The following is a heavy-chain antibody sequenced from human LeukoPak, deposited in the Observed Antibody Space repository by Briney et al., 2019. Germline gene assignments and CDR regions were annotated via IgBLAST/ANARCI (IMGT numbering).Heavy chain of an antibody. CDR3: ARVQSTTVVTPAYFDY. CDR2: IYYSGST. V-gene: IGHV4-39*07. J-gene: IGHJ4*02. CDR1: GHSLSSRSYY. D-gene: IGHD4-23*01. Sequence: SETLSLTCTVPGHSLSSRSYYWGWIRQPPGKGLEWIGRIYYSGSTYYNPSLKSRVTISVDTSKNQFSLKLSCVTAPDTAVYYCARVQSTTVVTPAYFDYWGQGTLVTVSS.